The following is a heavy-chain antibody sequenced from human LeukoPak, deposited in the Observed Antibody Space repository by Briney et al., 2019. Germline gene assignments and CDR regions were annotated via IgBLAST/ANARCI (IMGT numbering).Heavy chain of an antibody. J-gene: IGHJ4*02. V-gene: IGHV4-34*01. CDR1: GGSFRGYY. Sequence: SETLSLTCAVYGGSFRGYYWSWIRQPPGKGLEWIGEINHSGSTNYNPSLKSRVTISVDTSKNQFSLKLSSVTAADTAVYYCAREQWLVGFDYWGQGTLVTVSS. CDR3: AREQWLVGFDY. CDR2: INHSGST. D-gene: IGHD6-19*01.